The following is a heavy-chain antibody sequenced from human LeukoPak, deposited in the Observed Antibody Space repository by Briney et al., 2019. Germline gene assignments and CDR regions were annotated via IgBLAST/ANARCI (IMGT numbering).Heavy chain of an antibody. D-gene: IGHD1-26*01. CDR3: AKTQWKVGATDYFDY. CDR1: GFAFNNYA. Sequence: GGSLRLSCAASGFAFNNYAMTWVRQAPGKGLEWVSNINDNGGQRHYTDSVEGRFTISRDNSKNTLFLQMDSLRAEDTAVYYCAKTQWKVGATDYFDYWGQGILVTVSS. V-gene: IGHV3-23*01. J-gene: IGHJ4*02. CDR2: INDNGGQR.